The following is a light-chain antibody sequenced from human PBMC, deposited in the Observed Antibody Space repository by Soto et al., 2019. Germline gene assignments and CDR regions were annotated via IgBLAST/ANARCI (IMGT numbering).Light chain of an antibody. CDR2: AAS. CDR3: QQYDNYPLT. V-gene: IGKV1-39*01. CDR1: QSISSY. Sequence: DFQMTHSPSSLSSSVGDRVTITFRASQSISSYLNWYQQKPGKAPKLLIYAASSLQSGVPSRFSGSASGTEFTLTISSLQPDDFATYYCQQYDNYPLTFGGGTKVDIK. J-gene: IGKJ4*01.